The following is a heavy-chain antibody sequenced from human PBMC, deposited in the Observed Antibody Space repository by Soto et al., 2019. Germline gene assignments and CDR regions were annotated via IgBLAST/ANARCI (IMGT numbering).Heavy chain of an antibody. Sequence: QVQLVQSGAEVKKPGASVKVSCKASGYTFTSYYMHWVRQAPGQGLEWMGIINPSGGSTSYAQKLQGRVTMTRDTSTSTVYMELSSLRSEDTAVYYCARGGRYCSSTSCYVDYYYGMDVWGQGTTVTVSS. CDR1: GYTFTSYY. CDR3: ARGGRYCSSTSCYVDYYYGMDV. CDR2: INPSGGST. D-gene: IGHD2-2*01. V-gene: IGHV1-46*04. J-gene: IGHJ6*02.